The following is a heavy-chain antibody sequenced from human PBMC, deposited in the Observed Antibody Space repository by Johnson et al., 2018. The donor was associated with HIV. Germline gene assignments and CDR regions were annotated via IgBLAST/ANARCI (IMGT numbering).Heavy chain of an antibody. Sequence: QVQLVESGGGVVQPGRSLGLSCAASGFTFSSYGMHWVRQAPGKGLDWVAVISFDGSNKYYADSVKGRFTISRDNSKNTLYLQMNSLRAEDTAVYFCARPTSQIHLWTDAFDIWGQGTMVTVSS. CDR2: ISFDGSNK. CDR1: GFTFSSYG. CDR3: ARPTSQIHLWTDAFDI. V-gene: IGHV3-30*19. D-gene: IGHD5-18*01. J-gene: IGHJ3*02.